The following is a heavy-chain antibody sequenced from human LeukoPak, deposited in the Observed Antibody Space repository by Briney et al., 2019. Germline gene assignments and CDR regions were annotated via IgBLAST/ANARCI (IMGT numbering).Heavy chain of an antibody. CDR1: GFTFSSYS. J-gene: IGHJ3*02. Sequence: GGSLRLSCAASGFTFSSYSMNWVRQAPGKGLEWVSSISSSSSYIYYADSVKGRFTISRDNAKNSLYLQMNSLRAEDTAVYYCARDGSSSYLDAFDIWGQGTMVTVSS. D-gene: IGHD6-6*01. V-gene: IGHV3-21*01. CDR2: ISSSSSYI. CDR3: ARDGSSSYLDAFDI.